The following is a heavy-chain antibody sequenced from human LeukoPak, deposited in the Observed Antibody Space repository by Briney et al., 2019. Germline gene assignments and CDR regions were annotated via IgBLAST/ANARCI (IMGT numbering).Heavy chain of an antibody. J-gene: IGHJ4*02. Sequence: SETLSLTCTVSGGSISSYYWSWIRQPPGKGLEWIGEINHSGSTNYNPSLKSRVTISVDTSKDQFSLKLSPVTAADTAVYYCARFYGLGYFDYWGQGTLVTVSS. CDR3: ARFYGLGYFDY. CDR2: INHSGST. CDR1: GGSISSYY. V-gene: IGHV4-34*01. D-gene: IGHD4-17*01.